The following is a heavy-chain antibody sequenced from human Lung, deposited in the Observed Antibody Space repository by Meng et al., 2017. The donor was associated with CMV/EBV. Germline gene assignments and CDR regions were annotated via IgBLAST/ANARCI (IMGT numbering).Heavy chain of an antibody. CDR1: GFTVSSNY. CDR3: ARDPAPGRIASSRKDYYYGMDV. CDR2: IYRGGST. J-gene: IGHJ6*02. Sequence: GEXXMLSCAASGFTVSSNYMSWVRQAPGKGLEWVSVIYRGGSTYYADSVKGRFTISRDNSKNTVYPQMNSLRAEDTAVYYCARDPAPGRIASSRKDYYYGMDVWXQGTTVTVSS. D-gene: IGHD6-6*01. V-gene: IGHV3-66*01.